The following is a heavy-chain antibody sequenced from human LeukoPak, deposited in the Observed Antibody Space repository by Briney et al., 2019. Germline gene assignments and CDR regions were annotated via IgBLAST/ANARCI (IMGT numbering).Heavy chain of an antibody. CDR1: GIPFSDFY. CDR3: VRSQQLTY. Sequence: GGSLRLSCVVSGIPFSDFYMNWIRQAPGKGLEWISYVSSSSSYTDYAESVKGRFSISRDNAKSALYLDMSDLRVEDTAVYYCVRSQQLTYWGQGTLVTVSS. J-gene: IGHJ4*02. D-gene: IGHD6-13*01. CDR2: VSSSSSYT. V-gene: IGHV3-11*03.